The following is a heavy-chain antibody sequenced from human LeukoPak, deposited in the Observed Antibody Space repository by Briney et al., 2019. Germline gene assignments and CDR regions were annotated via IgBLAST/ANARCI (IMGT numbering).Heavy chain of an antibody. V-gene: IGHV1-24*01. CDR3: ATPYGGGYSSSWYSWFDP. CDR2: FDPEDGET. D-gene: IGHD6-13*01. CDR1: GYTLTELS. Sequence: ASVKVSCKVSGYTLTELSMHWVRQAPGKGLEWMGGFDPEDGETIYAQKFQGRVTMTEDTSTDTAYMELSSLRSEDTAVYYCATPYGGGYSSSWYSWFDPWGQGTLVTVSS. J-gene: IGHJ5*02.